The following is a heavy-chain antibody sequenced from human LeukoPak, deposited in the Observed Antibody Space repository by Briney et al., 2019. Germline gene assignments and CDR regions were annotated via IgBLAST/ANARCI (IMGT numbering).Heavy chain of an antibody. CDR2: IIPISGTA. D-gene: IGHD3-22*01. V-gene: IGHV1-69*13. CDR1: GGTFISYA. J-gene: IGHJ4*02. CDR3: ARPYFYYDSSGYYGGY. Sequence: ASVKVSCKASGGTFISYAISWVRQAPGQGLEWMGGIIPISGTANYAQKFQGRVTITADESTSTAYMELSSLRSEDTAVYYCARPYFYYDSSGYYGGYWGQGTLVTVSS.